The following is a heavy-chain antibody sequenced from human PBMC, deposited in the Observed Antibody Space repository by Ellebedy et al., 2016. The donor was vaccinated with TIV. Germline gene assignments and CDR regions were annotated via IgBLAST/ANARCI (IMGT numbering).Heavy chain of an antibody. CDR3: TRETNPSPGAVAGTGFDC. CDR2: NRFDGRNE. D-gene: IGHD6-19*01. J-gene: IGHJ4*02. V-gene: IGHV3-30*02. Sequence: GESLKISCVASGFSFSNYGMHWVRQAPGKGLEWVAFNRFDGRNEYNGDSVKGRFFISRDVSKNTLFLQMNRLRAEDTATYYCTRETNPSPGAVAGTGFDCWGQGALVIVSS. CDR1: GFSFSNYG.